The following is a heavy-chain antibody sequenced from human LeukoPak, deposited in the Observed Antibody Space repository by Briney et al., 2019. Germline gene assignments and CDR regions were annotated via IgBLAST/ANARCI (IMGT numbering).Heavy chain of an antibody. Sequence: RGSLRLSCVASGLNFDDSAMHWVRQAPGKGLEWVSLISGDGGSTFYADSVKGRFSISRDNSKNSLYLQMNSLRPKDTAMYYCAKESGKFDYWGQGTLVAVSS. J-gene: IGHJ4*02. CDR2: ISGDGGST. CDR1: GLNFDDSA. V-gene: IGHV3-43*02. CDR3: AKESGKFDY.